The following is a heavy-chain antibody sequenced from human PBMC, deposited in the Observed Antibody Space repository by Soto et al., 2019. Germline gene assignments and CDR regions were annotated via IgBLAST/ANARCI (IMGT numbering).Heavy chain of an antibody. J-gene: IGHJ6*02. CDR3: AREEPQYGMDV. V-gene: IGHV3-33*01. Sequence: GGSLRLSCAASGFTFSSYGMHWVRQAPGKGLEWVAVIWYDGSNKYYADSVKGRFTISRDNSKNTLYLQMNSLRAEDTAVYYCAREEPQYGMDVWGQGTTVTVSS. CDR1: GFTFSSYG. D-gene: IGHD1-26*01. CDR2: IWYDGSNK.